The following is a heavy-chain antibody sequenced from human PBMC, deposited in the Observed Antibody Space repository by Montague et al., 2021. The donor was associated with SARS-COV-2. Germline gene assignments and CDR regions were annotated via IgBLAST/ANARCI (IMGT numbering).Heavy chain of an antibody. D-gene: IGHD6-19*01. CDR3: AGGNGVAVAGTDFDY. V-gene: IGHV4-39*07. Sequence: SETLSLTCTVSGGSISTSPYFWGWIRQPPGKGLEWIGSIYYSGSTNYNPSLKSRVSISIDTSQNQFSLKLSSVTAADTAVYYCAGGNGVAVAGTDFDYWGQGTLVTVSS. CDR1: GGSISTSPYF. CDR2: IYYSGST. J-gene: IGHJ4*02.